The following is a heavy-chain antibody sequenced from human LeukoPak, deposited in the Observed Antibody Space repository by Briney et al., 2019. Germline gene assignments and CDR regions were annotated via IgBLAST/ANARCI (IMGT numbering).Heavy chain of an antibody. J-gene: IGHJ4*02. CDR2: ISDNGGTT. CDR3: ANSFRMRFDY. Sequence: PGGSLRLSCTASGFTFNSYAMNWVRQAPGKGLEWVSSISDNGGTTYYAESVRGQFTISRDNSKNTLYLQMNSLRAEDTAVYYCANSFRMRFDYWGQGTPVTVSS. V-gene: IGHV3-23*01. D-gene: IGHD3-3*02. CDR1: GFTFNSYA.